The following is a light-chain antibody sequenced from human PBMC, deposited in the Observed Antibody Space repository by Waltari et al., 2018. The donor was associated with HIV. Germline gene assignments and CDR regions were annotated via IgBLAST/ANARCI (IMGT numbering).Light chain of an antibody. CDR3: MQARQTLFT. CDR1: QSLLHSNGYNY. Sequence: DIVMTQSPLSLSVTPGQPASISCRSSQSLLHSNGYNYLDWYLQKPGQSPQLLIYLGSNRASGVPDRFSGSGSGTDFTLKSSRVGAEDVGVYYCMQARQTLFTFGPGTKVDIK. CDR2: LGS. V-gene: IGKV2-28*01. J-gene: IGKJ3*01.